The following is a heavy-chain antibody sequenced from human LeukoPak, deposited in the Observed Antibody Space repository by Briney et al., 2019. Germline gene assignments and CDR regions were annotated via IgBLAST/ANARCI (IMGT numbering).Heavy chain of an antibody. CDR1: GGSISSGDYY. J-gene: IGHJ6*02. CDR2: IYYSGST. CDR3: AREGIAVAGLLAGYYYYGMDV. V-gene: IGHV4-30-4*01. D-gene: IGHD6-19*01. Sequence: PSETLSLTCTVSGGSISSGDYYWTWIRQPPGKGLEWIGYIYYSGSTYYSPSLKSPVLMSVDTSKNQFSLKLSSVTAADTAVYYCAREGIAVAGLLAGYYYYGMDVWGQGTTVTVSS.